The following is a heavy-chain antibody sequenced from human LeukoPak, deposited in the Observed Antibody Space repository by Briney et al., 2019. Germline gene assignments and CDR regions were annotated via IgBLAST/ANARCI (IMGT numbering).Heavy chain of an antibody. CDR1: GFTFSDYY. Sequence: GGSLRLSCAPSGFTFSDYYMSWIRQAPGKGLEWVSYISSSGSTIYYADSVKGRFTISRDNAKNSLYLQMNSLRAEDTAVYYCAREGITIFGVVIIRDFDYWGQGTLVTVSS. CDR3: AREGITIFGVVIIRDFDY. V-gene: IGHV3-11*04. J-gene: IGHJ4*02. D-gene: IGHD3-3*01. CDR2: ISSSGSTI.